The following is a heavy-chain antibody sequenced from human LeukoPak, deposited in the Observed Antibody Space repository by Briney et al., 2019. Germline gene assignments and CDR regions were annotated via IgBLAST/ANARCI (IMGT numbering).Heavy chain of an antibody. CDR3: ARDWDYYEGHAFDI. J-gene: IGHJ3*02. CDR1: GFTVSSNY. D-gene: IGHD3-22*01. CDR2: IYSGGSS. V-gene: IGHV3-53*01. Sequence: GGSLRLSCAASGFTVSSNYMSWVRQAPGKGLEWASLIYSGGSSYYADSVKGRFTISRDHTKNTLYLQMNSLRAEDTAVYYCARDWDYYEGHAFDIWGQGTMVTVSS.